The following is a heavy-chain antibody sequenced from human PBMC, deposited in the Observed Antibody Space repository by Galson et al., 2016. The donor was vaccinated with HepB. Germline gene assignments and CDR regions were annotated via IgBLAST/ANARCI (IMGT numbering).Heavy chain of an antibody. D-gene: IGHD4-17*01. CDR1: GFTFSNYV. J-gene: IGHJ4*02. CDR3: AKDREDSGDYAFDS. Sequence: SLRLSCAATGFTFSNYVMSWVRQAPGKGLEWIAGIGRAGDGISYAGSVKGRFTISRDNSKNTLFQQMNSLRVEHTAVYYCAKDREDSGDYAFDSWGQGTLVTVSS. V-gene: IGHV3-23*01. CDR2: IGRAGDGI.